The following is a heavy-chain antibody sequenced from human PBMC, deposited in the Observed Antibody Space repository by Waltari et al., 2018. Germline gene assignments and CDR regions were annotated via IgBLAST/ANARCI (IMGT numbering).Heavy chain of an antibody. D-gene: IGHD3-22*01. CDR2: ISGSGGST. CDR1: GFTFSSYA. Sequence: EVQLVESGGGLVQPGGSLRLSCAASGFTFSSYAMSWVRQPPGKGLEWVSAISGSGGSTYYADSVKGRFTISRDNSKNTLYLQMNSLRAEDTAVYYCAKVRYYYDSSGYSQGRWGQGTLVTVSS. CDR3: AKVRYYYDSSGYSQGR. V-gene: IGHV3-23*04. J-gene: IGHJ4*02.